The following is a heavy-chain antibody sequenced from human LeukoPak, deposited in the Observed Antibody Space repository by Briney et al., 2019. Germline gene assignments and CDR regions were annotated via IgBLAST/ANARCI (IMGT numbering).Heavy chain of an antibody. CDR1: GYTFTSYA. J-gene: IGHJ4*02. D-gene: IGHD2-15*01. CDR2: INAGNGNT. CDR3: ARVPILHCSGGSCPFDY. V-gene: IGHV1-3*01. Sequence: ASVKVSSKASGYTFTSYAMHWVRQAPGQRLEWMGWINAGNGNTKYSQKFQGRVTITRDTSASTAYMELSSLRSEDTAVYYCARVPILHCSGGSCPFDYWGQGTLVTVSS.